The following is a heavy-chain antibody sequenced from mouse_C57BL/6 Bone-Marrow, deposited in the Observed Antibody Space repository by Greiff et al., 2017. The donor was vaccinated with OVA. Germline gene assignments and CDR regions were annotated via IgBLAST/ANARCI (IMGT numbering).Heavy chain of an antibody. Sequence: VQLQESGAELVKPGASVKLSCKASGYTFTEYTIHWVKQRSGQGLEWIGWFYPGSGSIKYNEKFKDKATLTADKSSSTVYMELSRLTSEDSAVYFCARHEKVYSNYDYAMDYWGQGTSVTVSS. V-gene: IGHV1-62-2*01. D-gene: IGHD2-5*01. CDR3: ARHEKVYSNYDYAMDY. CDR1: GYTFTEYT. J-gene: IGHJ4*01. CDR2: FYPGSGSI.